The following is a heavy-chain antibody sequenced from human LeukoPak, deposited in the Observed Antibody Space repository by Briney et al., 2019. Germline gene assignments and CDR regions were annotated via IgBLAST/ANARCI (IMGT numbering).Heavy chain of an antibody. CDR3: ARGGSWSFDY. V-gene: IGHV3-48*01. CDR2: ISSSSSTI. Sequence: PGGSLRLSCAASGFTFSSYSMNWVRQAPGKGLEWVSYISSSSSTIYYADSVKGRFTISRDNAKNSLYLQMNSLRAEDTAVYYCARGGSWSFDYWGQGTLVSVSS. CDR1: GFTFSSYS. D-gene: IGHD3-10*01. J-gene: IGHJ4*02.